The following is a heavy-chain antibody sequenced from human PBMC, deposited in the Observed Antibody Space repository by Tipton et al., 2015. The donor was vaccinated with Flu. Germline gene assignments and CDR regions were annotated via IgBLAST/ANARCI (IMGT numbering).Heavy chain of an antibody. D-gene: IGHD2-15*01. CDR1: GGSISSFY. CDR3: ARHGCGGGSCPFQH. CDR2: MYSSGTT. V-gene: IGHV4-4*07. Sequence: TLSLTCTVSGGSISSFYWSWIRQPAGKGLEWIGRMYSSGTTKYNPSLKSRVTMSVDTTKNQFSLNLSSVTAADTAVYYCARHGCGGGSCPFQHWGLGTLVTVSP. J-gene: IGHJ1*01.